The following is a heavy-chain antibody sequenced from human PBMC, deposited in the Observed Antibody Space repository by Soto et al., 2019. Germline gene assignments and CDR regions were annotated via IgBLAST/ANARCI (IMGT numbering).Heavy chain of an antibody. J-gene: IGHJ4*02. D-gene: IGHD5-12*01. CDR2: IFSSGST. V-gene: IGHV4-4*07. CDR1: GGSINTFY. CDR3: AREGSYSAYNFAHGIQLWSLDF. Sequence: SETLSLTCTVSGGSINTFYWSWVRQPAGKGLEWIGRIFSSGSTSFNPSLESRVAMSVDTSKNHFSLNLSSVTAADMAVYYCAREGSYSAYNFAHGIQLWSLDFWGQGALVTVSS.